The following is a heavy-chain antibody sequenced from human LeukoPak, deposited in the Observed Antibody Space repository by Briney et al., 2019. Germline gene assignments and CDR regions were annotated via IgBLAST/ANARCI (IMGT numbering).Heavy chain of an antibody. V-gene: IGHV4-34*01. CDR2: INHSGST. D-gene: IGHD5-18*01. CDR1: GGSFSGYY. CDR3: ARGQKYIYGYTVTELGSRYFDY. Sequence: SETLSLTCAVYGGSFSGYYWSWIRQPPGKGLEWIGEINHSGSTNYNPSLKSRVTISVDTSKNQFSLTLSSVTAADTAVYYCARGQKYIYGYTVTELGSRYFDYWGQGTLVTVSS. J-gene: IGHJ4*02.